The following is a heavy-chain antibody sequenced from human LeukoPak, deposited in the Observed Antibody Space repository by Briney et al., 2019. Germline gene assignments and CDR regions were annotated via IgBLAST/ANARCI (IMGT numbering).Heavy chain of an antibody. Sequence: GGSLRLSCAASGFTFSNYGIHWVRQAPGKGLEWVAFVRSDGGIKYYADSVKGRFTISRNNSRTTVYLQMNSLRAEDTAVYHCAKDLPAAYFDYWGQGTLVTVSS. CDR2: VRSDGGIK. D-gene: IGHD2-2*01. V-gene: IGHV3-30*02. CDR3: AKDLPAAYFDY. J-gene: IGHJ4*02. CDR1: GFTFSNYG.